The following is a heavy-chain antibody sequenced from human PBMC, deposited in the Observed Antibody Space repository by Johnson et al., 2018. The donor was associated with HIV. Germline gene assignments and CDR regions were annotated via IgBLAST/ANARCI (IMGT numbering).Heavy chain of an antibody. V-gene: IGHV3-9*01. CDR1: GFTFDDYA. D-gene: IGHD3-16*01. Sequence: VQLVESGGGLVQPGRSLRLSCAASGFTFDDYAMHWVRPAPGKGLEWVSGISWNSGSIGYADSVKGRFTISRDNAKNSLYLQMNSLRAEDTAVYYCARSRGWGDAFDIWGQGTMVTVSS. J-gene: IGHJ3*02. CDR3: ARSRGWGDAFDI. CDR2: ISWNSGSI.